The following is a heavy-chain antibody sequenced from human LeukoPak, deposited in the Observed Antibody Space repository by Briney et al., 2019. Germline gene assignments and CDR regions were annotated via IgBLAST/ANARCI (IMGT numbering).Heavy chain of an antibody. CDR2: FSAYNGNT. J-gene: IGHJ4*02. V-gene: IGHV1-18*01. CDR3: AGDLLFPASYYYDSSGYYHAGYFDY. CDR1: GYTFTSYG. Sequence: ASVKVSCKADGYTFTSYGINRVRQATGQRCDLMGRFSAYNGNTGAAQKLQGRVTMTTDTSTSTAYMELRSLRSDDTAVYYCAGDLLFPASYYYDSSGYYHAGYFDYWGQGTLVTVSS. D-gene: IGHD3-22*01.